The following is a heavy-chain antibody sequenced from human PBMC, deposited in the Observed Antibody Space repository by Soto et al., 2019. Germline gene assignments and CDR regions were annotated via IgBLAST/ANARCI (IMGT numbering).Heavy chain of an antibody. CDR3: ARGTTVETGSY. Sequence: ASVKVSCKGSGYAYTSHGISWVRQAPGQGLEWMGWISAYNGNTNYAQKFQGRVTMTTDTSTSTAYMELRSLRSDDTAVYYCARGTTVETGSYWGRGTRLTVSS. D-gene: IGHD5-18*01. J-gene: IGHJ4*02. CDR1: GYAYTSHG. CDR2: ISAYNGNT. V-gene: IGHV1-18*01.